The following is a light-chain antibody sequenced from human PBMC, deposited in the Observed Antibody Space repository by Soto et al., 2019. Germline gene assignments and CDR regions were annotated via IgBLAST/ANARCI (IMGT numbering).Light chain of an antibody. CDR1: SSDVGGYNS. CDR3: CSYAGSNTWA. CDR2: YVT. V-gene: IGLV2-11*01. Sequence: QSALTQPRSVSGSPGQSVTISCTGTSSDVGGYNSLSWYQQHPGKAPKLMIYYVTKRPSGVPARFSGSKSGSTASLTISGLQAEDEADYYCCSYAGSNTWAFGGGTQLTVL. J-gene: IGLJ3*02.